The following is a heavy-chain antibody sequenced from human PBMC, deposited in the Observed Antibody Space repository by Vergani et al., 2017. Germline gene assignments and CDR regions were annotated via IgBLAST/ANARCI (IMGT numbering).Heavy chain of an antibody. CDR1: GYTFSNYY. Sequence: QVQVVQSGAEVKKSGASVKVSCKTSGYTFSNYYMHWVRQAPGQGLEWMGIINPSGGHTNYAQKFQGRVTMTRDTSTSTVYMELSSLRSEDTAIYYCARGINHFESNDYYGDAFGIWGEGTLVSVSS. D-gene: IGHD3-22*01. V-gene: IGHV1-46*01. J-gene: IGHJ3*02. CDR3: ARGINHFESNDYYGDAFGI. CDR2: INPSGGHT.